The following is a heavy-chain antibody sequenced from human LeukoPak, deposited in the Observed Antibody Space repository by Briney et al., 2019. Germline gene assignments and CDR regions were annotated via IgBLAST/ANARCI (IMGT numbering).Heavy chain of an antibody. V-gene: IGHV1-69*05. CDR2: IIPIFGTA. J-gene: IGHJ4*02. Sequence: ASVKVSCKASGGTFSSYAISWVRQAPGQGLEWMGRIIPIFGTANYAQKFQGRVTITTDESTSTAYMELSSLRSDDTAVYYCARGGHDFWSGSPPGAYFDYWGQGTLVTVSS. CDR3: ARGGHDFWSGSPPGAYFDY. D-gene: IGHD3-3*01. CDR1: GGTFSSYA.